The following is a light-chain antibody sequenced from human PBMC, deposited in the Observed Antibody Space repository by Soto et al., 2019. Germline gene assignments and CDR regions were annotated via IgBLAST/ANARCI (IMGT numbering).Light chain of an antibody. CDR3: HQTYRSPFA. CDR1: QNILTY. CDR2: GAS. Sequence: DIQMTQSPSSLSASVGDNVTMSCRASQNILTYLNWYQQNPGRTPKLLIFGASILQDGVPSRFSGIGSGREFTLTITSLRPEDFGTYFGHQTYRSPFAFGPGTKVDVK. V-gene: IGKV1-39*01. J-gene: IGKJ3*01.